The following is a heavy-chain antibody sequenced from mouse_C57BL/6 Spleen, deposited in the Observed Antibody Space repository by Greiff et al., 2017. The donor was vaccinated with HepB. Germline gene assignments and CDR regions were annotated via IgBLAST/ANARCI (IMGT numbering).Heavy chain of an antibody. V-gene: IGHV4-1*01. D-gene: IGHD4-1*01. CDR1: GIDFSRYW. Sequence: DVMLVESGGGLVQPGGTLKLSCAASGIDFSRYWMSWVRRAPGKGLEWIGEINPDSSTINYAPSLKDKFIISRDNAKNTLYLQMSKVRSEDTALYYCASPNWDWAMDYWGQGTSVTVSS. J-gene: IGHJ4*01. CDR3: ASPNWDWAMDY. CDR2: INPDSSTI.